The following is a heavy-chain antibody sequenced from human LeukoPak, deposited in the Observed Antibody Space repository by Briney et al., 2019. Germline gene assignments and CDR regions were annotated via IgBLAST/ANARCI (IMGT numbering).Heavy chain of an antibody. D-gene: IGHD2-15*01. Sequence: GGSLRLSCAASGLTFSGSAVHWVRQSSGKGLEWVGHIDKKDNLYATAYAESVKGRFTISRDDSKDTAFLHMDSLKTEDTALYYCTRDRGTYNWFDPWGQGTLVTVSS. CDR3: TRDRGTYNWFDP. CDR1: GLTFSGSA. V-gene: IGHV3-73*01. CDR2: IDKKDNLYAT. J-gene: IGHJ5*02.